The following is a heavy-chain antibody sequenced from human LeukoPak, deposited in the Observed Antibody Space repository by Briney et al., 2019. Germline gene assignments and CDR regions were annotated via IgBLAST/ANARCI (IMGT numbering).Heavy chain of an antibody. CDR2: ISSSGRST. J-gene: IGHJ4*02. V-gene: IGHV3-23*01. CDR3: AKGGAQV. CDR1: GFTFSSDV. D-gene: IGHD1-26*01. Sequence: PGGSLRLSCAASGFTFSSDVMRWVRQAPGKGLEWVSAISSSGRSTYYADSVRGRFIISRDSSKNTLYLQMNSLRAEDTAVYYCAKGGAQVGGQGTLVTVSS.